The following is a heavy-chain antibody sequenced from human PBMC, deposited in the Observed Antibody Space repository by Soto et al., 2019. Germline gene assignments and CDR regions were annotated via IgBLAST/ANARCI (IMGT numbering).Heavy chain of an antibody. D-gene: IGHD2-15*01. CDR3: ARDRGCSGGRGALALGY. Sequence: QVQLVQSGAEVKKPGSSVKVSCKASGGTFSSYTISWVRQAPGQGLEWMGRIIPILGIANYAQKFQGRVTITADKSTSTAYMELRSVRSEDTAVYYCARDRGCSGGRGALALGYWGQGTLITVSS. CDR1: GGTFSSYT. CDR2: IIPILGIA. V-gene: IGHV1-69*02. J-gene: IGHJ4*02.